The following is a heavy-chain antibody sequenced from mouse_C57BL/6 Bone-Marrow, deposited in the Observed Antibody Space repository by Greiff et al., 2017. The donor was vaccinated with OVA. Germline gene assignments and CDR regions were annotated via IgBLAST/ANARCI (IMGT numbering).Heavy chain of an antibody. V-gene: IGHV1-54*01. D-gene: IGHD2-4*01. Sequence: QVQLQQSGAELVRPGTSVKVSCKASGYAFTNYLIEWVKQRPGQGLEWIGVINPGSGGTNYNEKFKGKATLTADKSSSTAYMQLSSLTSEDSAVYFCARSPYDYHFDYWGQGTTLTVSS. CDR3: ARSPYDYHFDY. J-gene: IGHJ2*01. CDR2: INPGSGGT. CDR1: GYAFTNYL.